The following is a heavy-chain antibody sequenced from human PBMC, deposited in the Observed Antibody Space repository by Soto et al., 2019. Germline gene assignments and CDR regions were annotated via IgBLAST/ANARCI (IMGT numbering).Heavy chain of an antibody. V-gene: IGHV3-7*01. CDR1: GFTFSSYW. D-gene: IGHD2-2*01. CDR3: ARTIGYCSITSCPKPPYYYYYMDV. J-gene: IGHJ6*03. Sequence: GGSLRLSCAASGFTFSSYWMSWVRQAPGKGLEWVANIKQDGSEKYYVDSVKGRFTISRDNAKNSLYLQMNSLRAEDTAVYYCARTIGYCSITSCPKPPYYYYYMDVWGKGTTVTVSS. CDR2: IKQDGSEK.